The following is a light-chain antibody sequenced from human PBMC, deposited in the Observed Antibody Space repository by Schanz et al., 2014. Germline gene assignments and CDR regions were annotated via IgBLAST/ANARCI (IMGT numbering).Light chain of an antibody. Sequence: SYELTQPPSVSVAPGQTARISCGGNNIGSKSVHWYQQKPGQAPVLVVYDESGRPSGIPERFSDSKSGNTATLTISRVEAGDEADYYCQVWDSRIPWLFGGGTKLTVL. CDR2: DES. CDR3: QVWDSRIPWL. CDR1: NIGSKS. J-gene: IGLJ3*02. V-gene: IGLV3-21*02.